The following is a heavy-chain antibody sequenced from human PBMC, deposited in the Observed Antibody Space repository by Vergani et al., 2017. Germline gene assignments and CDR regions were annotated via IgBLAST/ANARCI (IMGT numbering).Heavy chain of an antibody. D-gene: IGHD5-18*01. V-gene: IGHV1-18*04. CDR2: ISAYNGNT. J-gene: IGHJ4*02. CDR1: GYTFTSYG. CDR3: ARDSPNVDTAMVTAGERLDY. Sequence: QVQLVQSGAEVKKPGASVKVSCKASGYTFTSYGISWVRQAPGQGLEWMGWISAYNGNTNYAQKLQGRVTMTTDTSTSTAYMELRSLRSDDTAVYYCARDSPNVDTAMVTAGERLDYCGQGTLVTVSS.